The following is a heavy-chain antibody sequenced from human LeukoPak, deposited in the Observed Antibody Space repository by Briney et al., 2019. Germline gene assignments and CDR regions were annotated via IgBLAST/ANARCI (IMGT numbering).Heavy chain of an antibody. Sequence: ASVKVSCKASGYTFTSYYMHWVRQAPGQGLEWMGIVNPSGGSTSYAQKFQGRVTMTRDMSTSTVYMELSSLRSEDTAVYYCARGTYSSKFWFDPWGQRTLSPSPQ. V-gene: IGHV1-46*01. CDR3: ARGTYSSKFWFDP. CDR1: GYTFTSYY. J-gene: IGHJ5*02. D-gene: IGHD6-13*01. CDR2: VNPSGGST.